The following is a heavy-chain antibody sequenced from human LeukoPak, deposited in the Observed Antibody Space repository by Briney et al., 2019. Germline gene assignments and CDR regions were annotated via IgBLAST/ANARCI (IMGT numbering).Heavy chain of an antibody. CDR3: ARTREDYYGSGGDY. Sequence: GGSLRLSCAASGFTVSSNYMSWVRQAPGKGLEWVSVFYSGGSTYYADSVKGRFTISRDNSKNTLYLQMNSLRAEDTAVYYCARTREDYYGSGGDYWGQGTLVTVSS. J-gene: IGHJ4*02. CDR2: FYSGGST. CDR1: GFTVSSNY. V-gene: IGHV3-53*05. D-gene: IGHD3-10*01.